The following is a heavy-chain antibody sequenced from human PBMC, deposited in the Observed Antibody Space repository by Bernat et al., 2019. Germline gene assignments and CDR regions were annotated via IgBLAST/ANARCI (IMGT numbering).Heavy chain of an antibody. J-gene: IGHJ3*02. V-gene: IGHV1-18*01. CDR2: ISAYNGNT. CDR1: GYTFTSYG. CDR3: AIDRGDLLTGYLPDAFDI. Sequence: QVQLVQSGAEVKKPGASVKVSCKASGYTFTSYGISWVRQAPGQGLEWMGWISAYNGNTNYAQKLQGRVTMTTDTSTSTAYMELRSLRSDDTAVYYCAIDRGDLLTGYLPDAFDIWGQGTMVTVSS. D-gene: IGHD3-9*01.